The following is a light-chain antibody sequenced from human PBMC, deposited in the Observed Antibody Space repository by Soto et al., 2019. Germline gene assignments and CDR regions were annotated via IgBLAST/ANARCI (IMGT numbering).Light chain of an antibody. Sequence: EIVLTQSPGTLSLSPGERGTLSCRASQIVSSNHLAWYQHKPGQAPRLLIYGASSRATGVPDRFFGSGSGADFPLTISRLEPEDFAMYYCQQYGSSPWTFGQGTKVEIK. J-gene: IGKJ1*01. CDR2: GAS. CDR1: QIVSSNH. CDR3: QQYGSSPWT. V-gene: IGKV3-20*01.